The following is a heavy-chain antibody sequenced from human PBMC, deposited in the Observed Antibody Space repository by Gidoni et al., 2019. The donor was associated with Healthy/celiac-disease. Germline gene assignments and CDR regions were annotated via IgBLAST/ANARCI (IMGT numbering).Heavy chain of an antibody. V-gene: IGHV3-9*01. J-gene: IGHJ6*02. Sequence: EVQLVESGGGLVQPGRSLSLSCAASGFTFDDYAMHWVRQAPGKGLEWVSGISWNSGSIGYADSVKGRFTISRDNAKNSLYLQMNSLRAEDTALYYCAKDIQSSYYYGMDVWGQGTTVTVSS. CDR2: ISWNSGSI. CDR1: GFTFDDYA. CDR3: AKDIQSSYYYGMDV.